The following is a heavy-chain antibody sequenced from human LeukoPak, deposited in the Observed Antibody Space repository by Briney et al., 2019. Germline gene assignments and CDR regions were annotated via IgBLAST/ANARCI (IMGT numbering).Heavy chain of an antibody. J-gene: IGHJ5*02. CDR1: GFTVSSKY. Sequence: GGSLRLCCAASGFTVSSKYMSWVRQAPGKGLEWVSVIFSGDNTYYADSVKGRFTISRDNSKNTLYLQMNSLRAEDTAVYYCARDFGRGYCSSTSCYGWFDPWGQGTLVTVSS. CDR2: IFSGDNT. CDR3: ARDFGRGYCSSTSCYGWFDP. D-gene: IGHD2-2*01. V-gene: IGHV3-66*02.